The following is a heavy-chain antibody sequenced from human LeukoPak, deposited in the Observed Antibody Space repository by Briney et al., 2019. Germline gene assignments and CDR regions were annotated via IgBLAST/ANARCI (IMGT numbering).Heavy chain of an antibody. J-gene: IGHJ4*02. Sequence: GGSLRLSCAASGFTFSSYWMHWVRQAPGKGLVWVSRINSDGSSTSYADSVKGRFTISRDNAKNTLYLQMNSLRAEDTAVYYCAREGERCSGGSCLDYWGQGTLVTVSS. CDR1: GFTFSSYW. V-gene: IGHV3-74*01. D-gene: IGHD2-15*01. CDR2: INSDGSST. CDR3: AREGERCSGGSCLDY.